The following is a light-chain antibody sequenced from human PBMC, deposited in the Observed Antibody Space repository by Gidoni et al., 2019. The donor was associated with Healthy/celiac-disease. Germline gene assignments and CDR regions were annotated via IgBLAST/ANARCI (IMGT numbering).Light chain of an antibody. J-gene: IGKJ5*01. CDR2: GAS. V-gene: IGKV3-20*01. CDR3: QQYGSSPLIT. Sequence: EIALTQPPGTLSLSPGERATLSCRASQSVSSSYLAWYQQKPGQAPRLLIYGASSRATGIPDRFSGSGSGTDFTLTISRLEPEDFAVYYCQQYGSSPLITFGQGTRLEIK. CDR1: QSVSSSY.